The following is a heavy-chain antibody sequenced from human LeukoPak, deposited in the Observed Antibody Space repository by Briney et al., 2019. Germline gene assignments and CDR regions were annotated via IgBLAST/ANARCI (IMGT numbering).Heavy chain of an antibody. D-gene: IGHD5-18*01. CDR2: IYYSGST. CDR1: GGSFSGYY. J-gene: IGHJ4*02. Sequence: SETLSLTCAVYGGSFSGYYWSWIRQPPGKGLEWIGSIYYSGSTYYNPSLKSRVTISVDTSKNQFSLKLSSVTAADTAVYYCASPRGYSYGSFDYWGQGTLVTVSS. V-gene: IGHV4-34*01. CDR3: ASPRGYSYGSFDY.